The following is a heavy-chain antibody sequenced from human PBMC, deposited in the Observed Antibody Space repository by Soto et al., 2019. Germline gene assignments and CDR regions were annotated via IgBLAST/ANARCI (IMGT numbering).Heavy chain of an antibody. CDR1: GGSISSGGYY. CDR2: IYYSGST. CDR3: ARKGGDFHYYYYYGMDV. D-gene: IGHD2-21*02. V-gene: IGHV4-31*03. Sequence: SETLSLTCTVSGGSISSGGYYWSWIRQHPGKGLEWSGYIYYSGSTYYNPSLKSRVTISVDTSKNQFSLKLSSVTAADTAVYYCARKGGDFHYYYYYGMDVWGQGTTVTVSS. J-gene: IGHJ6*02.